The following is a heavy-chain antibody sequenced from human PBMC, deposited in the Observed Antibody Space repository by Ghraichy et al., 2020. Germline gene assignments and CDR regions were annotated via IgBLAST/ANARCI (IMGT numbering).Heavy chain of an antibody. Sequence: SETLSLTCTVSGGSISSSSYYWGWIRQPPGKGLEWIGSIYYSGSTYYNPSLKSRVTISVDTSKNQFSLKLSSVTAADTAVYYCASINGEGYYFDYWGQGTLVTVSS. V-gene: IGHV4-39*07. D-gene: IGHD3-10*01. CDR3: ASINGEGYYFDY. CDR1: GGSISSSSYY. J-gene: IGHJ4*02. CDR2: IYYSGST.